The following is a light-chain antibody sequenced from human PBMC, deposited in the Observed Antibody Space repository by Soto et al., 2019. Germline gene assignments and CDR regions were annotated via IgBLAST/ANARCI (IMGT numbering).Light chain of an antibody. CDR2: KVS. CDR3: MQGTHWPIT. Sequence: VMTQSPLSVPVTLGKRASISCRSNPCRVHRDGIAYFSCCQQRKGRSPSRXIYKVSNRDSGVPARFSGSGSGTDFALKISRVEAEDVGVYYCMQGTHWPITFGQGTRLEI. V-gene: IGKV2-30*02. J-gene: IGKJ5*01. CDR1: PCRVHRDGIAY.